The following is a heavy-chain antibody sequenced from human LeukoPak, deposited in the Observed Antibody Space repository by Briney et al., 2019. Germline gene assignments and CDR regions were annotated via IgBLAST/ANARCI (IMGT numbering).Heavy chain of an antibody. CDR3: ARDDSWGIDY. CDR1: GFTVSSNY. Sequence: GGSLRLSCAACGFTVSSNYMSWVRQVPGKGLKWVSVIYSGGSTYYADSVKGRFTISRDNSKNTLYLQMNSLRAEDTAVYYCARDDSWGIDYWGQGTLVTVSS. J-gene: IGHJ4*02. D-gene: IGHD7-27*01. V-gene: IGHV3-66*02. CDR2: IYSGGST.